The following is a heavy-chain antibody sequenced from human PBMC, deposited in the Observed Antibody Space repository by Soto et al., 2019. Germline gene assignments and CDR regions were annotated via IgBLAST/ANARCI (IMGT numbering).Heavy chain of an antibody. J-gene: IGHJ4*02. CDR2: ISYDGSNK. D-gene: IGHD3-3*01. Sequence: ESGGGVVQPGRSLRLSCAASGFTFSSYGMHWVRQAPGKGLEWVAVISYDGSNKYYADSVKGRFTISRDNSKNTLYLQMNSLRAEDTAVYYCAKDHSLGDFWSGYYAIDYWGQGTLVTVSS. CDR1: GFTFSSYG. CDR3: AKDHSLGDFWSGYYAIDY. V-gene: IGHV3-30*18.